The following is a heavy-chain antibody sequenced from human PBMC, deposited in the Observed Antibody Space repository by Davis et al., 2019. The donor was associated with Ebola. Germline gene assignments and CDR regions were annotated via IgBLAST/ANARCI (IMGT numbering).Heavy chain of an antibody. CDR2: ISGSGGST. V-gene: IGHV3-23*01. CDR1: ELPFSSFS. J-gene: IGHJ4*02. CDR3: AKDGRYPDPLSRYFDY. Sequence: SPKIPCAASELPFSSFSMSSFRQAPGKVLEWVSAISGSGGSTYYADSVKGRFTISRDNSKNTLYLQMNSLRAEDTAVYYCAKDGRYPDPLSRYFDYWGQGTLVTVSS. D-gene: IGHD1-14*01.